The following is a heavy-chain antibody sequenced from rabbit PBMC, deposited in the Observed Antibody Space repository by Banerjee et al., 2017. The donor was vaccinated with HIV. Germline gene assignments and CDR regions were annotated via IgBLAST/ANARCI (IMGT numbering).Heavy chain of an antibody. CDR2: IYGALSGNS. CDR1: GFSFSSSYY. D-gene: IGHD7-1*01. V-gene: IGHV1S40*01. Sequence: QSLEESGGDLVKPGASLTLTCTASGFSFSSSYYMCWVRQAPGKGLEWIGCIYGALSGNSYYASWAKGRFTISKTSSPTVTLQMTSLTAADTATYFCARGYYSSTYAGYALNYFNLWGPGTLVTVS. J-gene: IGHJ4*01. CDR3: ARGYYSSTYAGYALNYFNL.